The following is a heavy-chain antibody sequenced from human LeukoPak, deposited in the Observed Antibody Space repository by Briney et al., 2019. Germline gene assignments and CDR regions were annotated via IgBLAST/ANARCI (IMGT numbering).Heavy chain of an antibody. CDR1: GFTVSSNY. D-gene: IGHD3-22*01. CDR3: AKAVLYYYDSSGIDY. CDR2: IYSGGST. Sequence: TGGSLRLSCAASGFTVSSNYMSWVRQAPGKGLEWVSVIYSGGSTYYADSVKGRFTISRDNSKNTLYLQMNSLRAEDTAVYYCAKAVLYYYDSSGIDYWGQGTLVTVSS. V-gene: IGHV3-66*01. J-gene: IGHJ4*02.